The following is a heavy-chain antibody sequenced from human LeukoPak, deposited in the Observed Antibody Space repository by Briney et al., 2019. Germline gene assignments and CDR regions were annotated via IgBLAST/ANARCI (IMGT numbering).Heavy chain of an antibody. D-gene: IGHD1-26*01. V-gene: IGHV4-39*01. CDR2: IYYSGST. CDR3: ARGRPYSGGYHLDY. Sequence: SETLSLTCTVSGGSISSSNYNWGWIRQPPGKGLEWVGSIYYSGSTYYNPSLKSRVTMSVDTSKNQFFLKLNSVTAADTAVYYCARGRPYSGGYHLDYWGQGTLVTVSP. CDR1: GGSISSSNYN. J-gene: IGHJ4*02.